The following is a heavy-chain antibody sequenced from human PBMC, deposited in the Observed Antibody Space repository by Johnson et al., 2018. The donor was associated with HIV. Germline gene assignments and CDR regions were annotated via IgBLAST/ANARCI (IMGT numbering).Heavy chain of an antibody. CDR1: GFTFSSYG. CDR2: ISYDGSNK. Sequence: QVHLVESGGGVVQPGRSLRLSCAASGFTFSSYGMHWVRQAPGKGLEWVAVISYDGSNKYYADSVKGRFTISSDNSKNTLYLQMNSLRAEDTAVYYCAKDLFYGSGSWGAFDIWGQGTMVTVSS. J-gene: IGHJ3*02. D-gene: IGHD3-10*01. CDR3: AKDLFYGSGSWGAFDI. V-gene: IGHV3-30*18.